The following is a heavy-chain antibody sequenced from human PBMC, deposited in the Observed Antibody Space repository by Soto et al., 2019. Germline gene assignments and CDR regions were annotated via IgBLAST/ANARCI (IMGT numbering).Heavy chain of an antibody. Sequence: GGSLRLSCAASGFTFSSYCFHWLRQAPGRGLEWVAVIWNDGSNKYYADSVRGRFTISRDDSKNTLYLQMNSLRAEDTAVYYCARDEGYCTNGICYYFDHWGQGTLVTVSS. J-gene: IGHJ4*02. CDR2: IWNDGSNK. V-gene: IGHV3-33*01. CDR3: ARDEGYCTNGICYYFDH. D-gene: IGHD2-8*01. CDR1: GFTFSSYC.